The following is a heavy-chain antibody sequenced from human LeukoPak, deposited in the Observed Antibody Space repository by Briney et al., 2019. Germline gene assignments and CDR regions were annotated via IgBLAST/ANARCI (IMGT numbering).Heavy chain of an antibody. CDR2: IRNDGTTK. Sequence: GGSLRLSCAASGFTFSSCGEHWVRQAPGKGLEWVTFIRNDGTTKYYADSVKGRFTISRDNSKNTLYLQMNILRSEDTAVYYCAGGTVTTFDYWGQGTLVTVSS. CDR1: GFTFSSCG. CDR3: AGGTVTTFDY. V-gene: IGHV3-30*02. J-gene: IGHJ4*02. D-gene: IGHD4-11*01.